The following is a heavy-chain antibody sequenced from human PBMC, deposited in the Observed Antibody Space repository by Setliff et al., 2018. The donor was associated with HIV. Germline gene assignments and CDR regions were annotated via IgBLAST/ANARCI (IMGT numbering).Heavy chain of an antibody. Sequence: GGSLRLSCAASGFTFSSSWMTWVRQAPGRGLEYVAGMNRDGSEKGYADSVKGRFSISRDNSKNTLYLQMNSLRAEDTAVYYCAKDMEYDTSVYYHWYFDLWGRGALVTVSS. V-gene: IGHV3-7*05. CDR2: MNRDGSEK. CDR1: GFTFSSSW. D-gene: IGHD3-22*01. CDR3: AKDMEYDTSVYYHWYFDL. J-gene: IGHJ2*01.